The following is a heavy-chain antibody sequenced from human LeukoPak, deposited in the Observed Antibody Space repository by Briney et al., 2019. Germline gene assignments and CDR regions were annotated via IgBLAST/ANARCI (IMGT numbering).Heavy chain of an antibody. CDR2: LSGSGGST. CDR1: EFAFSSYA. D-gene: IGHD3-3*01. Sequence: PGGSLRLSCAASEFAFSSYAMSWVRQAPGKGLEWASGLSGSGGSTYYADSVKGRFTISRDNSKNTLYLQMNSLRAEDTAVYYCAKGTVFGVVRSGGLDYWGQGTLVTVSS. V-gene: IGHV3-23*01. J-gene: IGHJ4*02. CDR3: AKGTVFGVVRSGGLDY.